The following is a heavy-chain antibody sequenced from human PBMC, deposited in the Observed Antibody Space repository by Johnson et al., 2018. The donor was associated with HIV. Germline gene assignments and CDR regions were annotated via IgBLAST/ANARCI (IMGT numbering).Heavy chain of an antibody. J-gene: IGHJ3*02. D-gene: IGHD6-6*01. V-gene: IGHV3-30*18. Sequence: QVQLVESGGGVVQPGRSLRLSCAASGFTFSSYGMHWVRQAPGKGLEWVAVISYDGSNKYYADSVKGRFTISRDNSKNTLYLQMNSLRAEDTAVYYCAKGIAARTDTSGELDIWGQGTMVTVSS. CDR3: AKGIAARTDTSGELDI. CDR2: ISYDGSNK. CDR1: GFTFSSYG.